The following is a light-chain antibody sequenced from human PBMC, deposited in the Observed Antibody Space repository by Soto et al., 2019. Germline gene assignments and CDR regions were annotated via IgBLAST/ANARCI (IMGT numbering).Light chain of an antibody. CDR3: SSYTGSNIV. Sequence: QSVLTQPASVSGSPGQSITISCTGTSSDVGGYNYVSWYQQHPGKAPKFMIYEVSNRPSGVSSRFSGSKSGNTASLTISGLKAEDEADYYCSSYTGSNIVFGGGTKLTVL. CDR2: EVS. CDR1: SSDVGGYNY. V-gene: IGLV2-14*01. J-gene: IGLJ3*02.